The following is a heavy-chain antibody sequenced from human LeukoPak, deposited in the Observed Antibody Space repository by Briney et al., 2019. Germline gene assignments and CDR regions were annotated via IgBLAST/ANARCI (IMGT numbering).Heavy chain of an antibody. J-gene: IGHJ4*02. Sequence: GRSLRLSCAASGFTFSSYGMHWVRQAPGKGLEWVAFIRYDGSNKYYADSVKGRFTISRDNSKNTLYLQMNSLRPEDTAVYYCARSTYYYESSGSDYFDYWGQGTLVTVSS. V-gene: IGHV3-30*02. D-gene: IGHD3-22*01. CDR3: ARSTYYYESSGSDYFDY. CDR1: GFTFSSYG. CDR2: IRYDGSNK.